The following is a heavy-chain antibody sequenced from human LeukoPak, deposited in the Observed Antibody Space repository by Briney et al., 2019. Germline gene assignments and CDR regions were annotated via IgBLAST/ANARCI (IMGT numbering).Heavy chain of an antibody. D-gene: IGHD3-22*01. J-gene: IGHJ4*02. CDR1: GFTFSSYW. CDR3: AKEPADYNDSSGYYYS. V-gene: IGHV3-74*01. Sequence: GGSLRLSCVASGFTFSSYWMHWVRQVPGKGLVWVSRIKSDGSSTSYAGSVKGRFTISRDNAKNTLYLQMNSLRAEDTAVYYCAKEPADYNDSSGYYYSWGQGTLVTVSS. CDR2: IKSDGSST.